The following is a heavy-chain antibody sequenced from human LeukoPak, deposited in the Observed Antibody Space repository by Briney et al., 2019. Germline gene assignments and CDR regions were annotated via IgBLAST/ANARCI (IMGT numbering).Heavy chain of an antibody. V-gene: IGHV1-69*13. D-gene: IGHD3-16*02. J-gene: IGHJ6*02. CDR2: IIPIFGTA. CDR1: GGTFSSYA. Sequence: SVKVSSKASGGTFSSYAISWVRQAPGQGLEWMGGIIPIFGTANYAQKFQGRVTITADESTSTAYMELSSLRSEDTAVYYCARYRTVNYYYYGMDVWGQGTTVTVSS. CDR3: ARYRTVNYYYYGMDV.